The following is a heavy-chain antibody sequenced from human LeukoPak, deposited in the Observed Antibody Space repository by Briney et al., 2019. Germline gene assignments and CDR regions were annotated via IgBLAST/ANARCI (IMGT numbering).Heavy chain of an antibody. V-gene: IGHV3-48*04. D-gene: IGHD3-22*01. CDR2: ISSSSSTI. J-gene: IGHJ4*02. CDR1: GFTFSSYS. Sequence: AGGSLRLSCAASGFTFSSYSMNWVRQAPGKGLEWVSSISSSSSTIYYADSVKGRFTISRDNAKNSLYLQMNSLRAEDTAVYYCARGNYYDSSPAGDYWGQGTLVTVSS. CDR3: ARGNYYDSSPAGDY.